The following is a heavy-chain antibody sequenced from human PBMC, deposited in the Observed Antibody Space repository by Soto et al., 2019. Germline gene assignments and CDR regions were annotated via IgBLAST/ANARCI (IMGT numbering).Heavy chain of an antibody. CDR1: GGSISSSSYY. CDR2: IYYSGST. V-gene: IGHV4-39*01. Sequence: SETLSLTCTVSGGSISSSSYYWGWIRQPPGKGLEWIGSIYYSGSTYYNPSLKSRVTISVDTSKNQFSLKLSSVTAADTAVYYCARHNYGDYEPISDSYYYYYYYMDVWGKGTTVTVSS. CDR3: ARHNYGDYEPISDSYYYYYYYMDV. D-gene: IGHD4-17*01. J-gene: IGHJ6*03.